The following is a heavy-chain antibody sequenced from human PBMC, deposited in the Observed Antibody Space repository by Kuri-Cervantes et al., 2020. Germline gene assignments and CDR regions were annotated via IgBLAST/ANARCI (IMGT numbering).Heavy chain of an antibody. CDR3: ARRNNYDSSAYYYDHFDY. D-gene: IGHD3-22*01. CDR1: GGSISRADYY. Sequence: SETLSLTCTVSGGSISRADYYWSWVRQPPGKGLEWIGYIYHSGSTYYNPSLKSRVTISIDTSQNQFSLRLSSVTAADTAVYFCARRNNYDSSAYYYDHFDYWGQGILVTVSS. J-gene: IGHJ4*02. V-gene: IGHV4-30-4*01. CDR2: IYHSGST.